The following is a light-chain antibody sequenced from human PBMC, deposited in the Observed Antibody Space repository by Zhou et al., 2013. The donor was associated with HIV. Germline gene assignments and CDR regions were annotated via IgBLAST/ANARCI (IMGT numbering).Light chain of an antibody. CDR2: GAS. J-gene: IGKJ5*01. CDR1: QSVSSSY. V-gene: IGKV3-20*01. CDR3: QQYGGSPPIT. Sequence: IVLTQSPGTLSLSPGERAILSCRASQSVSSSYLAWYQHKPGQAPRLLIYGASNRATGIPDRFSGSGSGTDFTLTISRLEPEDFAVYYCQQYGGSPPITFGQGTRLEIK.